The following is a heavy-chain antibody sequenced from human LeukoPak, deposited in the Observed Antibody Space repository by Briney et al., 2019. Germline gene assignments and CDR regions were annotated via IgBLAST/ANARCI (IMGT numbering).Heavy chain of an antibody. CDR1: GFTFSSYG. CDR3: ARGGSYHLPSYFDY. CDR2: IWYDGSNK. J-gene: IGHJ4*02. Sequence: PGRSLRLSCAASGFTFSSYGMHWVRQAPGKGLEWVAVIWYDGSNKYYADSVKGRFTISRDNSKNTLYLQMNSLRAEDTAVYYCARGGSYHLPSYFDYWGQGTLVTVSS. D-gene: IGHD2-2*01. V-gene: IGHV3-33*01.